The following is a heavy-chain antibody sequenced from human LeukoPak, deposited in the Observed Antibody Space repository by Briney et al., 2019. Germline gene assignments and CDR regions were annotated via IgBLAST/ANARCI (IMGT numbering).Heavy chain of an antibody. CDR3: ARAPRPDYFDY. V-gene: IGHV1-8*01. CDR2: MNPNSGNT. CDR1: GYTFTSYD. J-gene: IGHJ4*02. Sequence: ASVKVSCKASGYTFTSYDINWVRQATGQGLEWTGWMNPNSGNTGYAQKFQGRVTITRNTSISTAYMELSSLRSEDTAVYYCARAPRPDYFDYWGQGTLVTVSS.